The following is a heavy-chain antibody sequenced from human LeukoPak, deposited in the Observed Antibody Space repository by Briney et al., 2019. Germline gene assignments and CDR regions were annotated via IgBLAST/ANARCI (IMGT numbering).Heavy chain of an antibody. D-gene: IGHD2-15*01. CDR2: IKGKTDGGTT. V-gene: IGHV3-15*01. J-gene: IGHJ4*02. Sequence: GGSLRLSCAASGFTFSNAWMTWVRQAPGKGLEWVGRIKGKTDGGTTDYAALVKGRFTISRDDSENTLYLQMNSLKTEDTAVYYCATGYCSAGSCAFDHWGQGTLVTVSS. CDR1: GFTFSNAW. CDR3: ATGYCSAGSCAFDH.